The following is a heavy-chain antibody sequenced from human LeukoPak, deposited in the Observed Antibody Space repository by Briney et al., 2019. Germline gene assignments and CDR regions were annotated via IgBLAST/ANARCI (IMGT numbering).Heavy chain of an antibody. D-gene: IGHD1-26*01. CDR3: VRDRGGATTVY. V-gene: IGHV1-3*01. J-gene: IGHJ4*02. Sequence: ASVKVSCKASGYTFTTYSMHWMRQAPGQRLEWMGWINAGSGYISYSQKFQGRVAISADTPASTAYMELSSLRSEDTAVYFCVRDRGGATTVYWGQGTLVAVSS. CDR1: GYTFTTYS. CDR2: INAGSGYI.